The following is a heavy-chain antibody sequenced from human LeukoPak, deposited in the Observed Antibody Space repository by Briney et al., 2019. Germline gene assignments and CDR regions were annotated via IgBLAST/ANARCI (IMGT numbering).Heavy chain of an antibody. CDR1: GFTVSSNY. J-gene: IGHJ3*02. CDR3: ARTRLDAFDI. V-gene: IGHV3-53*01. Sequence: GGSLRLSCAASGFTVSSNYMSWVRQAPGKGLEWVSIIYCGGNTYYADFVKGRFTISRDTSKNLLFLQMNDLRAEDTAIFYCARTRLDAFDIWGQGTKVTVSS. CDR2: IYCGGNT. D-gene: IGHD6-19*01.